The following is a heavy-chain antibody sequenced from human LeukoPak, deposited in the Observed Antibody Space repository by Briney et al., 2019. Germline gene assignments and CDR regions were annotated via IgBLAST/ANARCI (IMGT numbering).Heavy chain of an antibody. V-gene: IGHV4-34*01. J-gene: IGHJ4*02. CDR1: GGSFSGYY. D-gene: IGHD4-17*01. Sequence: SETLSLTCAVYGGSFSGYYWSWIRQPPGKGLEWIGEINHSGSTNYNPSLKSRVTISVETSKNQFSLKLSSVTAADTAVYYCARTYGDYGGYWGQGTLVTVSS. CDR2: INHSGST. CDR3: ARTYGDYGGY.